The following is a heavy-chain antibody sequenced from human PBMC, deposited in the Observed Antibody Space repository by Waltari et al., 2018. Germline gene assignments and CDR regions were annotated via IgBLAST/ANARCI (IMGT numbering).Heavy chain of an antibody. D-gene: IGHD2-2*01. CDR1: GFTFSSYA. J-gene: IGHJ6*03. V-gene: IGHV3-30-3*01. Sequence: QVQLVESGGGVVQPGRSLRLSCAASGFTFSSYAMHWVRQAPGKGLEWVAVISYDGSNEYYADSVKGRFTISRDNSKNTLYLQMNSLRAEDTAVYYCARGEAAASRYYYYMDVWGKGTTVTVSS. CDR3: ARGEAAASRYYYYMDV. CDR2: ISYDGSNE.